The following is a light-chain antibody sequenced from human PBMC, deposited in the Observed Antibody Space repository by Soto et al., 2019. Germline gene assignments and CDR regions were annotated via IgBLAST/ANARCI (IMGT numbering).Light chain of an antibody. CDR2: EVT. CDR1: SNDVGGYNY. V-gene: IGLV2-8*01. Sequence: ALTQPPPASGSPGQSVTISCTGTSNDVGGYNYVSWYQHHPGKVPKLMIYEVTKRPSGVPDRFSSSKSGNTASLTVSGLQAEDEADYYCSSYAGSNIQDVFGGGTK. CDR3: SSYAGSNIQDV. J-gene: IGLJ2*01.